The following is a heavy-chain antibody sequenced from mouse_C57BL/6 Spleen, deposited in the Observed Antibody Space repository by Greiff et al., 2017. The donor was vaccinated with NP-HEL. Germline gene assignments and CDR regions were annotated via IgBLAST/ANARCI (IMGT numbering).Heavy chain of an antibody. Sequence: QVQLQQSGPELVKPGASVKISCKASGYAFSSSWMNWVKQRPGKGLEWIGRIYPGDGDTNYNGKFKGKATLTADKSSSTAYMQLSSLTSEDSAVYFCARGGITTVVARAMDYWGQGTSVTVSS. CDR1: GYAFSSSW. J-gene: IGHJ4*01. CDR2: IYPGDGDT. D-gene: IGHD1-1*01. CDR3: ARGGITTVVARAMDY. V-gene: IGHV1-82*01.